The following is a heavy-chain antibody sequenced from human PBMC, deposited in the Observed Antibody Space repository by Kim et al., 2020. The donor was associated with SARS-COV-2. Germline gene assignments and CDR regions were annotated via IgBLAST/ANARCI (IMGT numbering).Heavy chain of an antibody. V-gene: IGHV3-23*01. CDR3: AKTTFGSSYNFDY. J-gene: IGHJ4*02. D-gene: IGHD6-6*01. Sequence: YADSVKGRFTISRDNSKNTLNLQMNSLRADDTAVYYCAKTTFGSSYNFDYWGQGTLVIVSS.